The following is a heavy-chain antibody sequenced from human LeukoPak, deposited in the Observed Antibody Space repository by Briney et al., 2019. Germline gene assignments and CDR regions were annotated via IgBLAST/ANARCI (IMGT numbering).Heavy chain of an antibody. J-gene: IGHJ4*02. V-gene: IGHV3-64*02. CDR2: ISSNGGST. Sequence: GGSLRLSCAASGFTFSSYAMHWVRQAPGKGLEYVSAISSNGGSTYYADSVKGRFTISRDNSKNTLYPQMGSLRAEDMAVYYCARSLGSGWYDLDYWGQGTLVTVSS. D-gene: IGHD6-19*01. CDR1: GFTFSSYA. CDR3: ARSLGSGWYDLDY.